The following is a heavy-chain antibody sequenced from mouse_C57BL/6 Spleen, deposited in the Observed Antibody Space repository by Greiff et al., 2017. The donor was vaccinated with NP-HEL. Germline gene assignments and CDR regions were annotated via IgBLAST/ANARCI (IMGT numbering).Heavy chain of an antibody. CDR3: AGGDYDRGGRFAY. CDR1: GYTFTSYW. J-gene: IGHJ3*01. V-gene: IGHV1-61*01. CDR2: IYPSDSET. Sequence: QVQLKQSGAELVRPGSSVKLSCKASGYTFTSYWMDWVKQRPGQGLEWIGNIYPSDSETHYNQKFKDKATLTVDKSSSTAYMQLSSLTSEDSAVYYCAGGDYDRGGRFAYWGQGTLVTVSA. D-gene: IGHD2-4*01.